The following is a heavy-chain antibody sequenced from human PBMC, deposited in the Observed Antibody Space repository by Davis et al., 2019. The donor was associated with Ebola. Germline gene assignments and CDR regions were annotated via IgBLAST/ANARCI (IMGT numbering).Heavy chain of an antibody. CDR1: GFTFSGFW. Sequence: GVLKISCAASGFTFSGFWMSWVRQAPGKGLEWVANINQDGSEKQYVDSVKGRFTISRDNAKNSLYLQMSSVRADDTAMYYCARDLVYGGNAFFDYWGQGTPVSVSS. CDR2: INQDGSEK. D-gene: IGHD4-23*01. J-gene: IGHJ4*02. CDR3: ARDLVYGGNAFFDY. V-gene: IGHV3-7*03.